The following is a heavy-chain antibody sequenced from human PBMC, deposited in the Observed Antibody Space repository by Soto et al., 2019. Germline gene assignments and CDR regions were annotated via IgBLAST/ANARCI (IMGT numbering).Heavy chain of an antibody. CDR2: IIPISGTT. CDR1: GGTFSTHV. D-gene: IGHD2-15*01. CDR3: ARGYCSGGNCYSGMDV. Sequence: SVKVSCKASGGTFSTHVIIWVRQAPGHGLEWMGGIIPISGTTYYTQKFQGRVTITADEPTSTAFMELSSLKSDDTAVFYCARGYCSGGNCYSGMDVWGQGTMGTVS. J-gene: IGHJ6*02. V-gene: IGHV1-69*13.